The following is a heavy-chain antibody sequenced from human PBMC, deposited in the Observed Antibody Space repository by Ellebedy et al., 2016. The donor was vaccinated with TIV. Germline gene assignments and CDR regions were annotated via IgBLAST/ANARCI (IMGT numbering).Heavy chain of an antibody. CDR3: ARDDELTWLRGMDV. V-gene: IGHV3-7*01. Sequence: GESLKISCAASGFTFSSYWMSWVRQAPGKGLEWVANIKQDGSEKYYVDSVRGRFTISRDNAKNSLYLQMNSLRAEDTAVYYCARDDELTWLRGMDVWGQGATVTVSS. CDR2: IKQDGSEK. CDR1: GFTFSSYW. J-gene: IGHJ6*02. D-gene: IGHD4/OR15-4a*01.